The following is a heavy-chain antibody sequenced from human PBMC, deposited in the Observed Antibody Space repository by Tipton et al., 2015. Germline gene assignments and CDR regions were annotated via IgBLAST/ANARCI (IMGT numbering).Heavy chain of an antibody. J-gene: IGHJ6*02. D-gene: IGHD6-13*01. CDR2: IQPGDSQT. V-gene: IGHV5-51*01. CDR3: ARHVLGVAAAGLALDV. Sequence: VQLVQSGAEMQKPGESLKISCKTSGYSFTSYWIAWVRQMPGKGLEWMGIIQPGDSQTRYSPSFQGQVTFSVDKSISTAYLQWSGLKASDSAMYYCARHVLGVAAAGLALDVWGQGTTVTVSS. CDR1: GYSFTSYW.